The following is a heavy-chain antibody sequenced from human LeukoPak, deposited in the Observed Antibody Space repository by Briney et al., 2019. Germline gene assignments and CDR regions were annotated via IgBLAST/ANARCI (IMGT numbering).Heavy chain of an antibody. Sequence: ASMKVSCKASGYSFSSHDINWVRQATGQGLEWMGWMNPKSGNTDHAQKFQGRVTMSRNTSISVAYLELSSLRSEDTAVYFCVRASWLRGLVGYYFDSWGQGTPVTVVS. D-gene: IGHD3-16*02. CDR2: MNPKSGNT. V-gene: IGHV1-8*01. J-gene: IGHJ4*02. CDR1: GYSFSSHD. CDR3: VRASWLRGLVGYYFDS.